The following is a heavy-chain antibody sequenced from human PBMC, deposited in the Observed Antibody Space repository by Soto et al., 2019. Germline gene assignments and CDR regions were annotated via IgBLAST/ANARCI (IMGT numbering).Heavy chain of an antibody. CDR2: ISGYNGHT. J-gene: IGHJ6*02. D-gene: IGHD1-26*01. V-gene: IGHV1-18*01. Sequence: QVQLVQSGAEVRKPGASVKVSCKASGYTFTTYGISWVRQAPGQGLEWMGWISGYNGHTKYAQKFQGRVTMTTDTSTSTVYMDLRSLRSDDTAVYYCAREWEMPYYYYGLDVWGQGTTVTVSS. CDR3: AREWEMPYYYYGLDV. CDR1: GYTFTTYG.